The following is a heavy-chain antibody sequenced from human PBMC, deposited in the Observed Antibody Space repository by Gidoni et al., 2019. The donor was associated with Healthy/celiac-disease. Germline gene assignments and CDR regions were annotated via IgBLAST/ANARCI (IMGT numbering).Heavy chain of an antibody. Sequence: EVQLLESGGGLVQPGGSLRLSCAASGFTFSSYAMSWVRQAPGKGLEWVSAISGSGGSTYYADSVKGRFTISRDNSKNTLYLQMNSLRAEDTAVYYCAKGCYDYIWGSYRCFDYWGQGTLVTVSS. CDR1: GFTFSSYA. CDR2: ISGSGGST. V-gene: IGHV3-23*01. CDR3: AKGCYDYIWGSYRCFDY. D-gene: IGHD3-16*02. J-gene: IGHJ4*02.